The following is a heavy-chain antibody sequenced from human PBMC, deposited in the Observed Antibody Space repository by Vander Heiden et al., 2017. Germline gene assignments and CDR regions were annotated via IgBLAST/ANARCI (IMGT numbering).Heavy chain of an antibody. Sequence: EVQRVGSGGGWVEPGGTMGLSCASSGFHFSSYSMIWVRQAPGRGLEWISYISTSGETIYYADAVKGRFTLSRDNAKNSLYMQRSSLRDEDTAVYYCARGPPLFDPWGQGTLVTVSS. CDR1: GFHFSSYS. J-gene: IGHJ5*02. V-gene: IGHV3-48*02. CDR2: ISTSGETI. CDR3: ARGPPLFDP.